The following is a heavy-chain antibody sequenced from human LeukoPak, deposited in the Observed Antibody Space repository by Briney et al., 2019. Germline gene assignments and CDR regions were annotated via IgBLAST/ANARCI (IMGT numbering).Heavy chain of an antibody. CDR1: DGSISSSSYY. D-gene: IGHD3-10*01. J-gene: IGHJ4*02. V-gene: IGHV4-39*07. CDR3: ARDTMVRGVMDR. CDR2: IYHSGST. Sequence: SETLSLTCTVSDGSISSSSYYWGWIRQPPGKGLEWIGTIYHSGSTNYNPSLKSRVTISVDKSKNQFSLKLSSVTAADTAVYYCARDTMVRGVMDRWGQGTLVTVSS.